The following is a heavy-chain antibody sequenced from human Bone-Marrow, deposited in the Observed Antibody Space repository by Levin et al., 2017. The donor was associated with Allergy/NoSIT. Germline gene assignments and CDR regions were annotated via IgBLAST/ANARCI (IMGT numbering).Heavy chain of an antibody. CDR3: ARAQHSVGHTGDS. J-gene: IGHJ5*01. Sequence: PGGSLRLSCGASGFTFGAYWMHWVRQAPGEGLVWVSRINGEGDSAEYADSVKGRFTISRDNAKSTVYLQMNSLRAEDTAVYYCARAQHSVGHTGDSWGQGTLVTVSS. CDR1: GFTFGAYW. D-gene: IGHD6-13*01. CDR2: INGEGDSA. V-gene: IGHV3-74*03.